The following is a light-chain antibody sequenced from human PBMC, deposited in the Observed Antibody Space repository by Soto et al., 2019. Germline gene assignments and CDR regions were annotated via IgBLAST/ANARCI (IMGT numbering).Light chain of an antibody. CDR3: QSYDSSLSGYV. V-gene: IGLV1-40*01. J-gene: IGLJ1*01. CDR1: SSNIGAGYD. Sequence: QSVLTQPPSVSGAPGQRVTISCTGSSSNIGAGYDVHWYQQLPGTAPKLLIYGNSNRPSGVPDRFSGSKSGTSDSLAIAGLPAEDEGDSYCQSYDSSLSGYVFGTGTKVTVL. CDR2: GNS.